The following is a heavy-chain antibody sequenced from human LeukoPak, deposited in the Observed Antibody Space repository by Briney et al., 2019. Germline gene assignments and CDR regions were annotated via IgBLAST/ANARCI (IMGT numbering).Heavy chain of an antibody. Sequence: SETLSLTCAVYGRSLSCYYWSWLRQPPGKGLEWSGEINDSGSTNYNPSLKSRVTISVDTSKNQFSLKLSSVTAGDTAVYYCARGLVAVAGTTVDAFDIWGQGTMVTVSS. CDR2: INDSGST. V-gene: IGHV4-34*01. CDR1: GRSLSCYY. CDR3: ARGLVAVAGTTVDAFDI. D-gene: IGHD6-19*01. J-gene: IGHJ3*02.